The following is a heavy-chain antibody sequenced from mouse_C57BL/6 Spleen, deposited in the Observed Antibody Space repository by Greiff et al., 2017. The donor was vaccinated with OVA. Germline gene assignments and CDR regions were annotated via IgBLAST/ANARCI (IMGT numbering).Heavy chain of an antibody. Sequence: EVQLVESEGGLVQPGSSMKLSCTASGFTFSDYYMAWVRQVPEKGLEWVANINYDGSSTYYLDSLKSRFIISRDNAKNILYLQMSSLKSEDTATYYCARDRGYYGSSQGYFDVWGTGTTVTVSS. CDR3: ARDRGYYGSSQGYFDV. V-gene: IGHV5-16*01. J-gene: IGHJ1*03. CDR2: INYDGSST. D-gene: IGHD1-1*01. CDR1: GFTFSDYY.